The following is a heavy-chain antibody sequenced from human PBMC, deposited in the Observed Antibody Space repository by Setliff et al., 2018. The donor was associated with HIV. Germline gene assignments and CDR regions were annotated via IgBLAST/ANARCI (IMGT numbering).Heavy chain of an antibody. CDR3: ARGAIQLWLRSYYYTDV. D-gene: IGHD5-18*01. CDR2: INHSGST. J-gene: IGHJ6*03. CDR1: GGSFSGYY. Sequence: PSETLSLTCAVYGGSFSGYYWNWIRQPPGKGLEWIGEINHSGSTNYNPSLKSRVTISVDTSKNQFSLKLSSVTAADTAVYYCARGAIQLWLRSYYYTDVWGKGTTVTVSS. V-gene: IGHV4-34*01.